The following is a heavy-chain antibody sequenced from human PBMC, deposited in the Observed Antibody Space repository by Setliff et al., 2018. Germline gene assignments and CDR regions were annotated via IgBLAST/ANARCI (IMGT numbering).Heavy chain of an antibody. D-gene: IGHD5-12*01. CDR1: GYDFRGHG. CDR3: ARSSRSGYYHQRDSFDL. CDR2: ISPYSGSA. Sequence: ASVKVSCKVSGYDFRGHGINWVRQAPGQGPEWVGWISPYSGSASYAEKVQDRVTMTADTSTNTAYLEVRSLRSDDTAIYYCARSSRSGYYHQRDSFDLWGQGTRVTVSS. J-gene: IGHJ3*01. V-gene: IGHV1-18*01.